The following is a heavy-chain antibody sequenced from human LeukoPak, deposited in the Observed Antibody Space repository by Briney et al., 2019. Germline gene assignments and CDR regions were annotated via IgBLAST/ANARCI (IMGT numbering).Heavy chain of an antibody. Sequence: SVKVSCKASGGTFNSYAISWVRQAPGQGLEWMGGIIPIFGTANYAQKFQGRVTITTDESTSTAYMELSSLRSEDTAVYYCATKSDRFLEWKYYYVDVWGKGTTVTVSS. V-gene: IGHV1-69*05. CDR3: ATKSDRFLEWKYYYVDV. CDR1: GGTFNSYA. CDR2: IIPIFGTA. D-gene: IGHD3-3*01. J-gene: IGHJ6*03.